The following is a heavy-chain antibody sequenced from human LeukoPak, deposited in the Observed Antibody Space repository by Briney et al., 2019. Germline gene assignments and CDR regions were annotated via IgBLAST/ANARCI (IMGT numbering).Heavy chain of an antibody. V-gene: IGHV3-48*04. J-gene: IGHJ4*02. CDR2: ISSSSSTI. D-gene: IGHD3-22*01. Sequence: SGGSLRLSCAASGFTFSSYSMNWVRQAPGKGLEWVSYISSSSSTIYYADSVKGRFTISRDNAKNSLYLQMNSLRAEDTAVYYCAIDSKSIMVVTGYYFDYWGQGTLVTVSS. CDR3: AIDSKSIMVVTGYYFDY. CDR1: GFTFSSYS.